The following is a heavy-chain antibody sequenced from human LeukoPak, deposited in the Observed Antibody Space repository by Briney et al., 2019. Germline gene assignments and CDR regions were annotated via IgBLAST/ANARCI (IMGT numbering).Heavy chain of an antibody. J-gene: IGHJ6*02. D-gene: IGHD3-16*01. CDR1: GFTFSSYW. V-gene: IGHV3-7*03. CDR3: ARGGGLDV. CDR2: INHNGNVN. Sequence: GGSLRLSCAATGFTFSSYWMNWARQTPGKGLEWVASINHNGNVNYYVDSVKGRFTISRDNAKNSLYLQMSNLRAEDTAVYFCARGGGLDVWGQGATVTVSS.